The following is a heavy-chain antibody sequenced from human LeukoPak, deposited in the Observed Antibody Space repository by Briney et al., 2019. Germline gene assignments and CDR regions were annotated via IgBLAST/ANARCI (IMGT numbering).Heavy chain of an antibody. V-gene: IGHV3-30-3*01. D-gene: IGHD4-17*01. CDR3: AKDCNAVTRSYFDY. J-gene: IGHJ4*02. CDR1: GFTFSSYA. Sequence: GGSLRLSCAASGFTFSSYAMHWVRQAPGKGLEWVAVISYDGTIEDYADSVKGRFTISRDNSRNALYVQVNSLRAEDTAVYYCAKDCNAVTRSYFDYWGQGTLVTVSS. CDR2: ISYDGTIE.